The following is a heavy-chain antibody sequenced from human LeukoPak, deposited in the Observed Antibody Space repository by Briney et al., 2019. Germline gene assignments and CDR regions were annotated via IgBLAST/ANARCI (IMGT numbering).Heavy chain of an antibody. CDR3: ARAGYSSSWQYYYYYYGMDV. CDR2: INPNSGGT. CDR1: GYTFTGYY. D-gene: IGHD6-13*01. V-gene: IGHV1-2*02. Sequence: ASVKVSCKASGYTFTGYYMHWVRQAPGQGLEWMGWINPNSGGTNYAQKFQGRVTMTRGTSISTAYMELSRLRSDDTAVYYCARAGYSSSWQYYYYYYGMDVWGQGTTVTVSS. J-gene: IGHJ6*02.